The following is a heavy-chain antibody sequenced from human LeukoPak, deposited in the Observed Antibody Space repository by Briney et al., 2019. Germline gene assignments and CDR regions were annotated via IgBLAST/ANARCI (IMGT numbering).Heavy chain of an antibody. CDR2: IKEDGSER. V-gene: IGHV3-7*03. J-gene: IGHJ5*02. CDR3: ARAGATVSTIWFDP. D-gene: IGHD6-25*01. CDR1: AFIFSGHW. Sequence: GGSLRLSCEGSAFIFSGHWMNWVRQTPGKGLEWVASIKEDGSERQYVDSVKGRFSISRDNSKNTLSLQMNSLRAEDTAVYYCARAGATVSTIWFDPWGQGTLVTVSS.